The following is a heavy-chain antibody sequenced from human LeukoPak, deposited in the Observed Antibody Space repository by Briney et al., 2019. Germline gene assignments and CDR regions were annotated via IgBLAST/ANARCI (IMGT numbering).Heavy chain of an antibody. CDR3: ARHNTRYYYYDMDV. D-gene: IGHD2-15*01. CDR1: GYTFTSYG. J-gene: IGHJ6*02. CDR2: ISAYNGNT. V-gene: IGHV1-18*01. Sequence: ASVKVSCKASGYTFTSYGISWVRQAPGQGLEWMGWISAYNGNTNYAQKLQGRVTMTTDTSTSTAYMELRSLRSDDTAVYYCARHNTRYYYYDMDVWGQGTTVTVSS.